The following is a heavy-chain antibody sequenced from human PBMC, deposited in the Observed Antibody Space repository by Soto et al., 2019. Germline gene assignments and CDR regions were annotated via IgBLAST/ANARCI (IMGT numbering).Heavy chain of an antibody. V-gene: IGHV3-48*01. D-gene: IGHD3-3*01. CDR2: ISSSSSTI. CDR3: AKGHQKVYDTDAFDI. Sequence: GGSLRLSCAASGFTFSSYSMNWVRQAPGKGLEWVSYISSSSSTIYYADSVKGRFTISRDNSKNTLYLQMNNLRAEDTAVYYCAKGHQKVYDTDAFDIWSQGTMVAVS. J-gene: IGHJ3*02. CDR1: GFTFSSYS.